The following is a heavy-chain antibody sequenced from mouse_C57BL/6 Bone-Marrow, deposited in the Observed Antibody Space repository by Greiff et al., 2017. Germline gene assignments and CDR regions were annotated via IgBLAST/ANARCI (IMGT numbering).Heavy chain of an antibody. CDR3: ARGVPYDYGYFDV. Sequence: QVQLQQPGAELVRPGSSVKLSCKASGYTFTSYWMDWVKQRPGQGLEWIGNIYPSDSETPYNQKFKDKATLTVDKSSSTAYMQLSSLTSEDSAVYYCARGVPYDYGYFDVWGTGTTVTVSS. CDR1: GYTFTSYW. D-gene: IGHD2-3*01. V-gene: IGHV1-61*01. J-gene: IGHJ1*03. CDR2: IYPSDSET.